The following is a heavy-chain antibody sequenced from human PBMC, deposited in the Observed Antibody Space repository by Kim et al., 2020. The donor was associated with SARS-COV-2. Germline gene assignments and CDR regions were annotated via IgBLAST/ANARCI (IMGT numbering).Heavy chain of an antibody. Sequence: SVKVSCKASGGTFSSYAISWVRQAPGQGLEWMGGIIPIFGTANYAQKFQGRVTITADESTSTAYMELSSLRSEDTAVYYCARTGGYSYGYETYYFDYWGQGTLVTVSS. D-gene: IGHD5-18*01. CDR2: IIPIFGTA. V-gene: IGHV1-69*13. J-gene: IGHJ4*02. CDR3: ARTGGYSYGYETYYFDY. CDR1: GGTFSSYA.